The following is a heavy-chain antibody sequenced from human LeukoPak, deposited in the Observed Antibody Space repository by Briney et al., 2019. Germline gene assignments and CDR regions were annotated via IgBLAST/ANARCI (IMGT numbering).Heavy chain of an antibody. Sequence: SVKVSCKASGYTFTSYYMHWVRRAPGQGLEWMGGIIPIFGTANYAQKFQGRVTITADESTSTAYMELSSLRSEDTAVCYCASTPRSGYSYGFVYWGQGTLVTVSS. J-gene: IGHJ4*02. CDR1: GYTFTSYY. CDR3: ASTPRSGYSYGFVY. CDR2: IIPIFGTA. V-gene: IGHV1-69*13. D-gene: IGHD5-18*01.